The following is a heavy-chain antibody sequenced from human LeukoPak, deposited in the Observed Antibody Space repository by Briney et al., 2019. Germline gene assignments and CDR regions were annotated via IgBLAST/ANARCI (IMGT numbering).Heavy chain of an antibody. J-gene: IGHJ3*02. CDR3: ARERTGGSSWYNDAFDI. Sequence: GGSLRLSCAASGFTFSSYGMHWVRQAPGKGLEWVAVIWYDGGNKYYADSVKGRFTISRDNSKNTLYLQMNSLRAEDTAVYYCARERTGGSSWYNDAFDIWGQGTMVTVSS. D-gene: IGHD6-13*01. CDR1: GFTFSSYG. CDR2: IWYDGGNK. V-gene: IGHV3-33*01.